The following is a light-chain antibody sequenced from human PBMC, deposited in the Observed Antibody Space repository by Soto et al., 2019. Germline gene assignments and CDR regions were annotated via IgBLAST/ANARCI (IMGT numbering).Light chain of an antibody. J-gene: IGKJ4*01. CDR1: QDISNY. Sequence: DIQLTQYPSSLSASVGDRVTITCRSSQDISNYLAWYQQKPGKAPKFLLYATSTFQSGVASMFRGSGSGKHFSLRISGLQPEEFATYSWQQGNSYPLTFGGGTKVEIK. V-gene: IGKV1-9*01. CDR3: QQGNSYPLT. CDR2: ATS.